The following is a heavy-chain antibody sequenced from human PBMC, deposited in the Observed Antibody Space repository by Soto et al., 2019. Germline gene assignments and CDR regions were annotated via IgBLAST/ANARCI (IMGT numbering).Heavy chain of an antibody. D-gene: IGHD3-22*01. CDR3: ARKYYDSSGYYYVDY. V-gene: IGHV3-11*06. J-gene: IGHJ4*02. CDR2: ISSSSSYT. Sequence: PGGSLRLSCAASGFTFSDYYMSWIRQAPGKGLEWVSYISSSSSYTNYAGSVKGRFTISRDNAKNSLYLQMNSLRAEDTAVYYCARKYYDSSGYYYVDYWGQGTLVTVSS. CDR1: GFTFSDYY.